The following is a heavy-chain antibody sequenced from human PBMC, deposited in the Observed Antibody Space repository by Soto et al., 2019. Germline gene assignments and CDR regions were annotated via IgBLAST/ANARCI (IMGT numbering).Heavy chain of an antibody. V-gene: IGHV1-18*01. D-gene: IGHD3-10*01. CDR2: ISTYNGNS. CDR3: AREMVRGVGSDY. CDR1: GYTYTSYG. J-gene: IGHJ4*02. Sequence: QVQLVQSGAEVKKPGASVKVSCKASGYTYTSYGISWVRQAPGQGLESMGWISTYNGNSKYAQKLKGRVTMTTDTSTSTAYMELRSLRSDDTAVFYCAREMVRGVGSDYWGQGTLVTVSS.